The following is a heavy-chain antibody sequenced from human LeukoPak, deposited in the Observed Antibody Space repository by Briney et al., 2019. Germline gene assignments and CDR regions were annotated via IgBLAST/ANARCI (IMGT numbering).Heavy chain of an antibody. Sequence: GGSLRLSCAASWFTVSSNYMNWVRQAPGKGLEWVSIIYSGGSTYYADSVKGRFTISRDNSKNTLYLQMNSLTAEDTAVYYCARWDSSGYHKYYFDYWGQGTLVTVSS. J-gene: IGHJ4*02. V-gene: IGHV3-53*01. CDR3: ARWDSSGYHKYYFDY. CDR1: WFTVSSNY. CDR2: IYSGGST. D-gene: IGHD3-22*01.